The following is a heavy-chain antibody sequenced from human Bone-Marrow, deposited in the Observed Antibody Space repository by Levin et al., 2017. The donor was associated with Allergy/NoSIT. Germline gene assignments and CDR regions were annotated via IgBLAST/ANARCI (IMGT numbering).Heavy chain of an antibody. D-gene: IGHD5-12*01. J-gene: IGHJ4*02. CDR1: GFTISTNY. V-gene: IGHV3-66*01. Sequence: GSLKISCAASGFTISTNYMSWVRQVPGKGLEWVSIIHSGGRKNYADSVKGRFTISRDNYNNTLYLQMNSLRGEDTAIYYCARDDVVATNHWGQGTLVIVSS. CDR2: IHSGGRK. CDR3: ARDDVVATNH.